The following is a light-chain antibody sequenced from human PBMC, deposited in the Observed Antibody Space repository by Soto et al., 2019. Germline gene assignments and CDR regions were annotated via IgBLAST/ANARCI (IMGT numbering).Light chain of an antibody. J-gene: IGKJ5*01. V-gene: IGKV3-15*01. CDR2: GAS. CDR1: QSVSSK. Sequence: EIVMTQSPATLSVSPGARATLSCRASQSVSSKLAWYQQKPGQAPRLLIYGASTSATCIPARFSGSGSGTEFTFTISRLQSEDFAVYYCQQYNNWPPITFGRGTRLEIK. CDR3: QQYNNWPPIT.